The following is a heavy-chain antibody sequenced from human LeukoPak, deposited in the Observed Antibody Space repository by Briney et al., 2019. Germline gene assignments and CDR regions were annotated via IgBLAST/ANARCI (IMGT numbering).Heavy chain of an antibody. CDR1: GFTFSSYG. CDR2: IRYDGSNK. D-gene: IGHD6-13*01. Sequence: GSLRLSCAASGFTFSSYGMHWVRQAPGKGLEWVAFIRYDGSNKYYADSVKGRFTISRDNSKNTLYLQMNSLRAEDTAVYYCAKGSSSWYQFHFDYWGQGTLVTVSS. V-gene: IGHV3-30*02. J-gene: IGHJ4*02. CDR3: AKGSSSWYQFHFDY.